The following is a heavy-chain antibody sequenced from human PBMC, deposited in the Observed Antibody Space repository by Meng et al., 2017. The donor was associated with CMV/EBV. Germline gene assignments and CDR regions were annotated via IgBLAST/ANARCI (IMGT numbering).Heavy chain of an antibody. CDR3: ARGGNWFDP. V-gene: IGHV4-34*01. CDR1: GGSVSGSY. CDR2: INHSGST. Sequence: AQLRQWGGGPLKPAETVSRPCAVYGGSVSGSYWSWIRQPPGKGLEWIGEINHSGSTNYNPSLKSRVTISVDTSKNQFSLKLSSVTAADTAVYYCARGGNWFDPWGQGTLVTVSS. J-gene: IGHJ5*02.